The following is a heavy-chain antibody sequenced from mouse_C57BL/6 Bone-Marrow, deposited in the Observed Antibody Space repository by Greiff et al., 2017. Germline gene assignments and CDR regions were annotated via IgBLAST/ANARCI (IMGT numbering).Heavy chain of an antibody. CDR2: IDPANANT. CDR1: GFTIKNTY. V-gene: IGHV14-3*01. CDR3: AKAYDFDFDY. J-gene: IGHJ2*01. Sequence: EVQLHQSVAELVRPGASVKLSCTASGFTIKNTYIHWVKQRPEQGLEWIGRIDPANANTKYAPKFQGKATITADTSSNTAYLQLSSLTSEDTAIYYCAKAYDFDFDYWGQGTTLTVSS. D-gene: IGHD2-4*01.